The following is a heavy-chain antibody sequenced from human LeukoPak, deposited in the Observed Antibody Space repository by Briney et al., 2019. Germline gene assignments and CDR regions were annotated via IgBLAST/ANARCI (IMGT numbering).Heavy chain of an antibody. CDR3: GVSSSSSKGSFDY. CDR1: GGXFSGYY. V-gene: IGHV4-34*01. Sequence: SETLSLTCAVYGGXFSGYYWSWIRQPPGKGQEWIGEINHSGSTNYNPSLKSRVTISVDTSKNQFSLKVSSVTAADTAVYYCGVSSSSSKGSFDYWGQGTLVTVSS. D-gene: IGHD2-2*01. CDR2: INHSGST. J-gene: IGHJ4*02.